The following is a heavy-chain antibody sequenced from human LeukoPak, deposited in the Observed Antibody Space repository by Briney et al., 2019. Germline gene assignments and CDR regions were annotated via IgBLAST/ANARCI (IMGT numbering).Heavy chain of an antibody. CDR3: ARAGPVGATRGVLDY. D-gene: IGHD1-26*01. Sequence: PSETLSLTCTVSGGSISSGGYFWTWIRQHPGKGLEWIGHIYYSGSTNYNPSLKSRVTISVDTSKNQFSLKLSSVTAADTAVYYCARAGPVGATRGVLDYWGQGTLVTVSS. J-gene: IGHJ4*02. CDR1: GGSISSGGYF. CDR2: IYYSGST. V-gene: IGHV4-61*08.